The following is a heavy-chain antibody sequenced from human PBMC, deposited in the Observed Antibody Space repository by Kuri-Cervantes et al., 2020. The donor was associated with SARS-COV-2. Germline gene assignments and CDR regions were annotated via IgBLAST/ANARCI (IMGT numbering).Heavy chain of an antibody. J-gene: IGHJ3*02. Sequence: SQTLSLTCAVSGGSFSGYYWSWIRQPPGKGLEWIGEINHSGSTNYNPSLKSRVTISVDTSKNQFSLKLSSVTAADTAVYYCARPNIKQWLVLFGTGSAFDIWGQGTMVTVSS. CDR3: ARPNIKQWLVLFGTGSAFDI. CDR1: GGSFSGYY. D-gene: IGHD6-19*01. V-gene: IGHV4-34*01. CDR2: INHSGST.